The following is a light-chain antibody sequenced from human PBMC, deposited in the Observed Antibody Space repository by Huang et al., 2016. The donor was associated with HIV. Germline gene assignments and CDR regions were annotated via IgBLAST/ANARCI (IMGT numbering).Light chain of an antibody. CDR1: QSISSK. Sequence: EIVMTQSPATLSVSPGERATLSCRASQSISSKLAWYQQKPGQAPRRLIYDASSRATGIPDRFRGSGSGTEFTLTISTLQSDDFAVYYCQQYYNWPPITFGQGTRLEIK. CDR2: DAS. CDR3: QQYYNWPPIT. V-gene: IGKV3-15*01. J-gene: IGKJ5*01.